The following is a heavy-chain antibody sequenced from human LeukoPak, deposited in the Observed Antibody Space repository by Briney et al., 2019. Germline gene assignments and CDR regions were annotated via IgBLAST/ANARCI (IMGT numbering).Heavy chain of an antibody. Sequence: GGSLRLSCAASGFTFSSYGMHWVRQAPGKGLEWVAFIRYDGSNKYYADSVKGRFTISRDNSKNTLYLQMNGLRAEDTAVYYCANIYGDYFDYWGQGTLVTVSS. J-gene: IGHJ4*02. CDR2: IRYDGSNK. D-gene: IGHD4-17*01. CDR3: ANIYGDYFDY. CDR1: GFTFSSYG. V-gene: IGHV3-30*02.